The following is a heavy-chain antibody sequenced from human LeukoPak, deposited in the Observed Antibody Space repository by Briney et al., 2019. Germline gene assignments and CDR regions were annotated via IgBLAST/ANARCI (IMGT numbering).Heavy chain of an antibody. Sequence: GEALKISCPGSGNSFTTYWITWVRQMPGKGLGWMGIIYPGDSDSRYSPSFQGQVTMSADTSISTAYLQWSSLKASHTAMYYCARQGYTYAYDSWGQGTLVTVSS. D-gene: IGHD5-18*01. CDR2: IYPGDSDS. J-gene: IGHJ4*02. CDR3: ARQGYTYAYDS. CDR1: GNSFTTYW. V-gene: IGHV5-51*01.